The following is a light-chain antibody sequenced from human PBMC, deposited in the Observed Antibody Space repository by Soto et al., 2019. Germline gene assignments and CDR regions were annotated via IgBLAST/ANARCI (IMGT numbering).Light chain of an antibody. CDR2: GTS. CDR1: QSVSRSN. CDR3: EQYGSSPPSIT. J-gene: IGKJ5*01. V-gene: IGKV3-20*01. Sequence: EIVMTQSPATLSVSPGEGATLSCRASQSVSRSNLAWYQHKPGQAPRLLIYGTSNRATGIPDRFTGSGSGTDLTLTISSLEPEDFAVYYCEQYGSSPPSITFGQGTRLEIK.